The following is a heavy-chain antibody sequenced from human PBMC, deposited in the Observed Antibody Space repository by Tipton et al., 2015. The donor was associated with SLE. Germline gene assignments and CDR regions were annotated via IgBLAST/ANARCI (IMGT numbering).Heavy chain of an antibody. J-gene: IGHJ4*02. CDR3: ARERYSRYFDY. CDR2: VYYTGNT. V-gene: IGHV4-39*07. D-gene: IGHD4-11*01. Sequence: TLSLTCTVSGGSISSSSYYWGWIRQPPGKGLEWVGTVYYTGNTFYNPSLKSRVTISVDTSKNQFSLNLSSVTAADTAVYYCARERYSRYFDYWAQGTLVTVSS. CDR1: GGSISSSSYY.